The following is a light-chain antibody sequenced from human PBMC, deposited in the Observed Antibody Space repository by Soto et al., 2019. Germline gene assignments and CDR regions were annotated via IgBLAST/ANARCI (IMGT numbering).Light chain of an antibody. CDR3: TSYAGSDNVI. J-gene: IGLJ2*01. CDR2: EVI. V-gene: IGLV2-8*01. Sequence: QSVLTQPPSASGSPGQSVIISCTGTSSDIGGHNYVSWYQQHPGKAPKLLIYEVIQRPSGVPDRFSGSKSGNTASLTVSGLQAEDEGDYYCTSYAGSDNVIFGGGTKLTVL. CDR1: SSDIGGHNY.